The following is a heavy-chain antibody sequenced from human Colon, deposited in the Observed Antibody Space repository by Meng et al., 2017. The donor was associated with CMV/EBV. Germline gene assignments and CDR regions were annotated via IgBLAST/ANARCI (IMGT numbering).Heavy chain of an antibody. J-gene: IGHJ4*02. CDR2: ISYDGSHK. CDR3: AKSYHHGLFIYDY. Sequence: GESLKISCVVSGLNFRRYDMHWVRQAPGKGLEWVAVISYDGSHKNYADSVKGRFTISRDNSKNTLYLQMNSLRAEDTAVYYCAKSYHHGLFIYDYWGQGTLVTVSS. V-gene: IGHV3-30*04. D-gene: IGHD2-21*01. CDR1: GLNFRRYD.